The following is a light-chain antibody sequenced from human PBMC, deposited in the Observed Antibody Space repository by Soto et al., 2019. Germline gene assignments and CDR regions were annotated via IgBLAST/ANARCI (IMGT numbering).Light chain of an antibody. V-gene: IGKV1-39*01. Sequence: DIQMTQSPSSLSASVGDRVTITCRASQSISSYLNWYQQKPGKAPKLLIYAASSLQSGVPSRFSGSGSGTVSTLTISSLQPEDFAIYYGQKSYGTPPTSGGGTKVEIK. CDR1: QSISSY. J-gene: IGKJ4*01. CDR3: QKSYGTPPT. CDR2: AAS.